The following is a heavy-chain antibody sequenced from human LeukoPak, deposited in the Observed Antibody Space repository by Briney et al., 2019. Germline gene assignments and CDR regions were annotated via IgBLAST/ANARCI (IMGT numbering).Heavy chain of an antibody. CDR1: GGSICSGDYY. CDR3: ARGPIGDDDY. CDR2: IYYSGRT. J-gene: IGHJ4*02. V-gene: IGHV4-30-4*01. D-gene: IGHD3-10*01. Sequence: SQTLSLTCTVSGGSICSGDYYWSWIRQPPGKGLEWIGYIYYSGRTYYNPSLQSRVTISVDTSKNQFSLKLNSVTAADTAVYYCARGPIGDDDYWGQGTLVTVSS.